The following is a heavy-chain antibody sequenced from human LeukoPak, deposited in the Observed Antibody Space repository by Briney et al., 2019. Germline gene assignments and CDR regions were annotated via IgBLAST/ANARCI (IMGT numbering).Heavy chain of an antibody. CDR1: GYTFTSYD. J-gene: IGHJ6*03. CDR2: MNPNSGNT. V-gene: IGHV1-8*01. D-gene: IGHD6-19*01. CDR3: AKAVAGLDSYYYYYMDV. Sequence: GASVKVSCKASGYTFTSYDINWVRQATGQGLEWMGWMNPNSGNTGYAQKFQGRVTMTRNTSISTAYMEPSSLRSEDTAVYYCAKAVAGLDSYYYYYMDVWGKGTTVTVSS.